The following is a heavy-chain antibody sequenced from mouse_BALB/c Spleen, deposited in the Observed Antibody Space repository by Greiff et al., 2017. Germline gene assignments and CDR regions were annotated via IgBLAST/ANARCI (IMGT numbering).Heavy chain of an antibody. J-gene: IGHJ4*01. CDR3: ARGNWDRVYYYAMDY. CDR2: ILPGSGST. V-gene: IGHV1-9*01. D-gene: IGHD4-1*01. Sequence: QVQLKESGAELMKPGASVKISCKATGYTFSSYWIEWVKQRPGHGLEWIGEILPGSGSTNYNEKFKGKATFTADTSSNTAYMQLSSLTSEDSAVYYCARGNWDRVYYYAMDYWGQGTSVTVSS. CDR1: GYTFSSYW.